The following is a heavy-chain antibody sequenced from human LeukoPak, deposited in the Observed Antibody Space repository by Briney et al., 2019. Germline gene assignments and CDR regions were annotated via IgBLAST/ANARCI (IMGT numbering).Heavy chain of an antibody. CDR1: GFTFSSYA. D-gene: IGHD3-10*01. CDR2: ISGSAATI. CDR3: AKSVGIIRRGAFDI. Sequence: PGGSLRLSCAASGFTFSSYAMSWVRQAPGKGLEWVSGISGSAATIHYADSAKGRFTISRDNSKNRLYLQMNSLRVDDTAVYYCAKSVGIIRRGAFDIWGQGTMVTVSS. J-gene: IGHJ3*02. V-gene: IGHV3-23*01.